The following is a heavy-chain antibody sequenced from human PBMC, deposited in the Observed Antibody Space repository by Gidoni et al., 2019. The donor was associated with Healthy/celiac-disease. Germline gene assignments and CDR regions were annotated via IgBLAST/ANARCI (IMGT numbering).Heavy chain of an antibody. J-gene: IGHJ2*01. V-gene: IGHV1-69*01. CDR3: ASEVATVVTGGNWYFDL. D-gene: IGHD4-17*01. CDR2: IIPSFGTA. Sequence: QVQLVQSGAEVKKPGSSVKVSCKASGGTFSSYAISWVRQAPGQGLEGMGGIIPSFGTANYAQKFQGRVTITADESTSTAYMELSSLRSEDTAVYYCASEVATVVTGGNWYFDLWGRGTLVTVSS. CDR1: GGTFSSYA.